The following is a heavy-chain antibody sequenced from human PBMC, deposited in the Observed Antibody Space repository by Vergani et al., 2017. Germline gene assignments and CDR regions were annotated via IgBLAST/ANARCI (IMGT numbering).Heavy chain of an antibody. CDR2: ISDNGGTT. V-gene: IGHV3-23*04. CDR3: AKVGRSEVAGTFGAFDI. D-gene: IGHD6-19*01. CDR1: GLTFRNYA. Sequence: EVDLVESGGGLAQPGGSLRLSCEASGLTFRNYAMTWVRQAPGKGLEWVSIISDNGGTTYYADSVKGRFTISRDNSKDTLYLQMNSLRAEDTAVYYCAKVGRSEVAGTFGAFDIWGQGTMVTVSS. J-gene: IGHJ3*02.